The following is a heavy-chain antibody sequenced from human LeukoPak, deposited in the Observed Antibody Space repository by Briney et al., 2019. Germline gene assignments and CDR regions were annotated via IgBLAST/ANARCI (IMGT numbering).Heavy chain of an antibody. D-gene: IGHD3-3*01. CDR3: ARGRVINDFWSGYYSDY. V-gene: IGHV1-2*02. Sequence: GASVKVSCKASGYTFTGYYMHWVRQAPGQGREWMGWINPNSGGTNYAQKFQGRVTMTRDTSISTAYMELNRLRSDDTAVYYCARGRVINDFWSGYYSDYWGQGTLVTVSS. CDR2: INPNSGGT. J-gene: IGHJ4*02. CDR1: GYTFTGYY.